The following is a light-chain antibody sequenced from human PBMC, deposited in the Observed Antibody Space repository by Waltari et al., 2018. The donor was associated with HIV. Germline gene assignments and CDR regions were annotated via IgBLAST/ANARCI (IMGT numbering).Light chain of an antibody. Sequence: QSVLTQPPSAYGTPGQRVTISCSGSRSNIGNNDVYWFQQLPGTAPKLLIYRNNQRPSGVPDRFTGSKSGTSASLAISGLRSEDEADYYCDAWDDSLSGRVFGGGTKLTVL. V-gene: IGLV1-47*01. CDR2: RNN. J-gene: IGLJ3*02. CDR3: DAWDDSLSGRV. CDR1: RSNIGNND.